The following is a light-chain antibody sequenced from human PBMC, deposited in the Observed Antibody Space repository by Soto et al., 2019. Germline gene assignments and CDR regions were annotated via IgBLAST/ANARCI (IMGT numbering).Light chain of an antibody. CDR2: GAS. CDR3: QQYGSSPIT. Sequence: IVLIQSPATLSVSPGERATLSCRASQNISNYLIWYQQKPGQAPRLLIHGASSRATGIPDRISGSGSGTDFTLTISRLEPEDFAVYYCQQYGSSPITFGQGTRLEIK. J-gene: IGKJ5*01. CDR1: QNISNY. V-gene: IGKV3-20*01.